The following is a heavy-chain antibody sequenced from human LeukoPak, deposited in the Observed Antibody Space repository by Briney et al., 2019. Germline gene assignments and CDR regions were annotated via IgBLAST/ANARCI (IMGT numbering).Heavy chain of an antibody. Sequence: GGSLRLSCAASGFTFSDYYMSWIRQAPGKGLKWVSYISSSSSYTNYADSVKGRFTISRDNAKNSLYLQMNSLRAEDTAVYYCARGLSGSCYDYWGQGTLVTVSS. D-gene: IGHD2-15*01. CDR2: ISSSSSYT. V-gene: IGHV3-11*06. J-gene: IGHJ4*02. CDR3: ARGLSGSCYDY. CDR1: GFTFSDYY.